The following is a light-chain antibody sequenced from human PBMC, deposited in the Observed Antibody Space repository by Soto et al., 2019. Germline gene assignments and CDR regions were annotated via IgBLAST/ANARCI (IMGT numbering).Light chain of an antibody. CDR3: HQYGSSPSYT. Sequence: EIVLTQSPGTLSLSPGERATLSCRASQSGSGSTYLAWYQQKPGQAPRLLIYGASSRATGIPDRFSGSGSGTDFTLTISRLEPEDFAVYYCHQYGSSPSYTFGQGTKLEIK. CDR1: QSGSGSTY. V-gene: IGKV3-20*01. J-gene: IGKJ2*01. CDR2: GAS.